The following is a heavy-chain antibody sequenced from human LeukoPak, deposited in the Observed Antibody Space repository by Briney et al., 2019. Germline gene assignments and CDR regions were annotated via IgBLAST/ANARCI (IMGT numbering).Heavy chain of an antibody. CDR2: ISTSSTYI. D-gene: IGHD1-1*01. Sequence: GGSLRLSCAASGFIFSGHTMNWVRQAPGRGLEGVSSISTSSTYIYYTDSVKGRFTISRDNAKNSMYLQMSSLRAEDTAIYYCVRKMKTGSSSGDYDYWGQGTLVTVSS. J-gene: IGHJ4*02. V-gene: IGHV3-21*06. CDR3: VRKMKTGSSSGDYDY. CDR1: GFIFSGHT.